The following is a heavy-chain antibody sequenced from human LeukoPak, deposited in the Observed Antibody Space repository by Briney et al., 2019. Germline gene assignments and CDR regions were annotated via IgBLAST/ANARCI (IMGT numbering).Heavy chain of an antibody. Sequence: ASVKVTCKASGGTFSSYAISWVRQAPGQGLEWMGGINPIFGTANYAQKFQGRVTITTDESTSTAYMELSSLRAEDTAVYYCARDRGPYQDGLDIWGQGTMVTVSS. D-gene: IGHD2-2*01. V-gene: IGHV1-69*05. CDR3: ARDRGPYQDGLDI. CDR2: INPIFGTA. CDR1: GGTFSSYA. J-gene: IGHJ3*02.